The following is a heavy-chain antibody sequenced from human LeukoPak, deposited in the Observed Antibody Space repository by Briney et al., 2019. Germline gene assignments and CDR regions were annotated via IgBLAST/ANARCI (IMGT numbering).Heavy chain of an antibody. CDR3: ASGGSSMTTVSDFDY. Sequence: GGSLRLSCAASGFTFSSYAMHWVRQAPGKGLEYVSAISSNGGSTYYANSVKGRFTISRDNSKNTLYLQMGSLRAEDTAVYYCASGGSSMTTVSDFDYWGQGTLVTVSS. CDR1: GFTFSSYA. V-gene: IGHV3-64*01. CDR2: ISSNGGST. J-gene: IGHJ4*02. D-gene: IGHD4-17*01.